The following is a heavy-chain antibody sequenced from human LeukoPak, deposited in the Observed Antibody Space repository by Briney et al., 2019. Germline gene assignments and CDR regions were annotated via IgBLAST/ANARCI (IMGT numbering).Heavy chain of an antibody. Sequence: ETPSLTCTVSGGSISSYHWIWIRQPPGKGLEWIGYINDSGSTNYNPSLKSRVTISGDTSKNQFSLKLSSVTAADTAVFYCARGASYDTDAFDIWGQGTMLSV. V-gene: IGHV4-59*01. J-gene: IGHJ3*02. CDR1: GGSISSYH. CDR2: INDSGST. D-gene: IGHD3-22*01. CDR3: ARGASYDTDAFDI.